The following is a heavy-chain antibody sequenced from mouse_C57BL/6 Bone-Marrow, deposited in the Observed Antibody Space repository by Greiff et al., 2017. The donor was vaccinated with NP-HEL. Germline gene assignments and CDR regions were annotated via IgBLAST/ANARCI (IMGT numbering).Heavy chain of an antibody. Sequence: QVQLQQSGAELVKPGASVKMSCKASGYTFTSYWITWVKQRPGQGLEWIGDIYPGSGSTNYNEKLKGKATLTVDTSSRTAYMPLSSLTSEDSAVYYCARGHYGSSFDYWGQGTTLTVSS. CDR3: ARGHYGSSFDY. V-gene: IGHV1-55*01. J-gene: IGHJ2*01. CDR2: IYPGSGST. D-gene: IGHD1-1*01. CDR1: GYTFTSYW.